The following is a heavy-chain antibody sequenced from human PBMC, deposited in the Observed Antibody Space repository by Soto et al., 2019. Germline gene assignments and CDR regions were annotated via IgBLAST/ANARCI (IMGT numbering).Heavy chain of an antibody. CDR1: GFTFNNAW. J-gene: IGHJ4*02. D-gene: IGHD6-13*01. CDR3: TTYVWTRAATDY. Sequence: EVQLVESGGGLVKPGGSLRLSCAASGFTFNNAWMNWVRQAPGQGLEWVGRIKSKTDGATTDYAAPVKGRFTISRDDSKNTLYLQMNSLKAEDTAVYYCTTYVWTRAATDYWGQGALVIVSS. V-gene: IGHV3-15*07. CDR2: IKSKTDGATT.